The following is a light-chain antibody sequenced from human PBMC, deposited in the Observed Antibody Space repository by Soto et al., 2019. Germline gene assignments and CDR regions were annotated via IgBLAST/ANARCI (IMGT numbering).Light chain of an antibody. CDR2: AAS. J-gene: IGKJ1*01. CDR3: QQSYSTPRT. CDR1: QTIGTS. Sequence: DIQMTQSPSSLSASVGDRVTIPCRASQTIGTSLNWYQQKPGKAPNLLIYAASSLPSGVPSRFSGSGSGTYFTLTISSLQPEDFATYYCQQSYSTPRTFGQGTKVEIK. V-gene: IGKV1-39*01.